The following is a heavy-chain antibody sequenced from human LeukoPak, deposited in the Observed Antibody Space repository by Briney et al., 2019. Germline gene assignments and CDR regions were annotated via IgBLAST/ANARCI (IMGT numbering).Heavy chain of an antibody. Sequence: GGSLRLSCAASGFTVSLKYMSWVRQAPGKGLEWVSVIYGGGSTYYADSVKGRFTISRDDPKNTVYLQMDSLRAEDTAVYYCARTIPYGSGRQHPGKYYFDYWGQGTLVTVSS. V-gene: IGHV3-53*01. D-gene: IGHD3-10*01. CDR1: GFTVSLKY. CDR2: IYGGGST. CDR3: ARTIPYGSGRQHPGKYYFDY. J-gene: IGHJ4*02.